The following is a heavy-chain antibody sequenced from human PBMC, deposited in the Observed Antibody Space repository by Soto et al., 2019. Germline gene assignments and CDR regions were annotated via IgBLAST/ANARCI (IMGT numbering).Heavy chain of an antibody. CDR3: ARTDCSSTSCYNYYYYGMDV. D-gene: IGHD2-2*01. V-gene: IGHV1-3*01. CDR1: GYSFTKYG. Sequence: ASVKVSCKTSGYSFTKYGLHWVRQAPGQRLEWMGWINPGNGDTKYSQKFQGRVTITRDTSATTAYMELSILRSEDSAVFYCARTDCSSTSCYNYYYYGMDVWGQGTTVTVS. J-gene: IGHJ6*01. CDR2: INPGNGDT.